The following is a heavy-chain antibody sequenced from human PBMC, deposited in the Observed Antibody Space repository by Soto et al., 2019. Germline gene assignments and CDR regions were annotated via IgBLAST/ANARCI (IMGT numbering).Heavy chain of an antibody. CDR3: ARDTALVRSGYYYSGMDV. Sequence: SVKVSCKASGDTFSSYAIGWVRQAPGQGPEWMGGIIPIFGSVNYAQKFQGRVTITADESTGTAYMELSSLRSEDTAVYYCARDTALVRSGYYYSGMDVWGQGTTVTVSS. CDR2: IIPIFGSV. D-gene: IGHD5-18*01. V-gene: IGHV1-69*13. J-gene: IGHJ6*02. CDR1: GDTFSSYA.